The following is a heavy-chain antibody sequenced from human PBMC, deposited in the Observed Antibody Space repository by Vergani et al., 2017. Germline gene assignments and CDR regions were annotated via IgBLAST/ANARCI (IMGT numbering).Heavy chain of an antibody. CDR3: SRGRKHYFEAPYDV. CDR1: GAYVGSGGYF. Sequence: QVQLQESGPGLVKASQTLSLTCSVSGAYVGSGGYFWNWIRQSPDKGLEWIGEVDYSDRPYYNPSLRGRVTISVDTSKNQISLRVHSVDVADTAIYYCSRGRKHYFEAPYDVWGQGSPVTVAS. V-gene: IGHV4-30-4*01. D-gene: IGHD3-9*01. CDR2: VDYSDRP. J-gene: IGHJ4*02.